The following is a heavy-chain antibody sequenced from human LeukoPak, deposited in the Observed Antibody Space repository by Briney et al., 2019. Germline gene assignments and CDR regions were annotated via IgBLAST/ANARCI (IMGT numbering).Heavy chain of an antibody. Sequence: SETLSLTCTVSGGSINSGYYWSWLRQHPGRGLEWIGYIYYNGDTYYNPSLKSRITMSTDASKNQFSLKLNSVTAADTAVYYCARHYGPWGQGTLVTVSS. CDR1: GGSINSGYY. V-gene: IGHV4-31*03. J-gene: IGHJ5*02. CDR2: IYYNGDT. D-gene: IGHD3-16*01. CDR3: ARHYGP.